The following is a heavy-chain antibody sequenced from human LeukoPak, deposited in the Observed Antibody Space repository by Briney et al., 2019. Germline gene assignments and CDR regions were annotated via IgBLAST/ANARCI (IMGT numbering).Heavy chain of an antibody. V-gene: IGHV3-30-3*01. Sequence: GGSLRLSCAASRFTFSTYAMHCVRQAPGKGLEWGAGISNDVTNEDHAHSVKGPFTISRDNSKKPQYLQMNSLRAEDTAIYYCARDRIAVAGMGAFQHWGQGTLVTVSS. J-gene: IGHJ1*01. D-gene: IGHD6-19*01. CDR1: RFTFSTYA. CDR3: ARDRIAVAGMGAFQH. CDR2: ISNDVTNE.